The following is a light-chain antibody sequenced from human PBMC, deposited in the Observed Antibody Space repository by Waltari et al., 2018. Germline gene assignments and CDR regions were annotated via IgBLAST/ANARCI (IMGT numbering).Light chain of an antibody. CDR1: SSDVGGYNY. V-gene: IGLV2-23*02. J-gene: IGLJ2*01. CDR3: CSYAGSRIHVL. Sequence: QSALTQPASVSGSPGQSITISCTGTSSDVGGYNYVSWYQQYPGKAPKLMIYAVSKRPSGVSNRFSGSRSGNTASLTISGLQAEDEADYYCCSYAGSRIHVLFGGGTKLTVL. CDR2: AVS.